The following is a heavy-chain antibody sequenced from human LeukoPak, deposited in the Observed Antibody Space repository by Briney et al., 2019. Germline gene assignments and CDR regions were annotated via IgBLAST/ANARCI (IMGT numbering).Heavy chain of an antibody. CDR2: ICHSGTT. CDR1: GASISSHC. J-gene: IGHJ4*02. CDR3: ASRPGSNWYGVFDY. V-gene: IGHV4-59*11. Sequence: SETLSLTCTVSGASISSHCWDWIRQPPGKGLEWIGYICHSGTTYYNPSLMSRVTMSLITSKNQFSLALTSVTAADTALYYCASRPGSNWYGVFDYWSQGTVVTVSS. D-gene: IGHD6-13*01.